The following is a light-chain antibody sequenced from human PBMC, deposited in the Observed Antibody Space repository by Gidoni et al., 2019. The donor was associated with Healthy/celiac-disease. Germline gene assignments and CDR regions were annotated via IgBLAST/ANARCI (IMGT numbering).Light chain of an antibody. CDR1: SLRSYY. CDR3: NSRDSSGNLV. Sequence: SSERTQDPAVSVSLGQTVRITCQGDSLRSYYASWYQQKPGPAPVLVIYGKNNRPSGIPDRFSGSSSGNTASLTITGAQAEDEADYYCNSRDSSGNLVFGTGTKVTVL. J-gene: IGLJ1*01. CDR2: GKN. V-gene: IGLV3-19*01.